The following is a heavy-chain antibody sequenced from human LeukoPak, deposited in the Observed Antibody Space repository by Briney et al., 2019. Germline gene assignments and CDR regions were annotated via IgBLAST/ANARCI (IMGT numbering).Heavy chain of an antibody. CDR2: IIPIFGIA. J-gene: IGHJ6*02. V-gene: IGHV1-69*04. Sequence: ASVKVSCKASGGTFSSYAISWVRQAPGQGLEWMGRIIPIFGIANYAQKFQGRVTITADKSTSTAYMELSSLRSEDTAVYYCARGKSYDILTGYYTNYYYGMDVWGQGATVTVSS. CDR1: GGTFSSYA. CDR3: ARGKSYDILTGYYTNYYYGMDV. D-gene: IGHD3-9*01.